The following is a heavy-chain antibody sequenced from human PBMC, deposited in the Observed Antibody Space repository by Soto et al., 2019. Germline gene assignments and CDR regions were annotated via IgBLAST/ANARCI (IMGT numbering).Heavy chain of an antibody. J-gene: IGHJ4*02. V-gene: IGHV1-46*01. D-gene: IGHD2-21*02. Sequence: GASGKVSCKASGYTFTSYYMHWVRQAPGQGLEWMGIINPSGGSTSYAQKFQGRVTMTRDTSTSTVYMELSSLRSEDTAMYYCARQTPVVTVFDYWGQGTPVTVSS. CDR2: INPSGGST. CDR3: ARQTPVVTVFDY. CDR1: GYTFTSYY.